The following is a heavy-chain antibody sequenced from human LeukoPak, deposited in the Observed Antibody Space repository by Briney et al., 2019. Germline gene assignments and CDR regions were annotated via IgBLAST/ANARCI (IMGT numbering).Heavy chain of an antibody. Sequence: GGSLRLSCAASGFTFTSYWMSWMRQAPGKGLQWVANIKHDGSEQYYVDSVKGRFTISRDNAKNSLYLQMNSLGVEDTAVYYCKSGGAAPGNFDYRGQGALVTVSS. CDR3: KSGGAAPGNFDY. D-gene: IGHD6-13*01. J-gene: IGHJ4*02. CDR1: GFTFTSYW. CDR2: IKHDGSEQ. V-gene: IGHV3-7*01.